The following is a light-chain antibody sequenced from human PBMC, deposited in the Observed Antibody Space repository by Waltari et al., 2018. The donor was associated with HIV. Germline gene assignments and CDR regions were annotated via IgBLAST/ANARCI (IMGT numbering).Light chain of an antibody. V-gene: IGKV2-30*02. Sequence: DVVMTQFPLSLSVTAGQPASIYCRSSQSLVHSDVNTFLNCFHQRPGPSPRRLLYKVFSRASGVPGRFTGREARTDFTLVISMVRGEDVGLYYCMQGSHWPPTFGQGTRVEI. CDR3: MQGSHWPPT. J-gene: IGKJ1*01. CDR1: QSLVHSDVNTF. CDR2: KVF.